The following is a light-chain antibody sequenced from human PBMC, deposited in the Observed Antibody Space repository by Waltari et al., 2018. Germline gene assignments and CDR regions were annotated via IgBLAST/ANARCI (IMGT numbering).Light chain of an antibody. CDR1: QSITIT. V-gene: IGKV1-39*01. CDR2: AAS. J-gene: IGKJ4*01. CDR3: QQSYSALT. Sequence: DIQMTQSPSSLSASVGDRVTITCRASQSITITLNWYQHKPGKAPKLLIYAASSLQGGVPTRFSGSGSGTDFNLTISTLQPEDFATYYCQQSYSALTFGGGTKVEIK.